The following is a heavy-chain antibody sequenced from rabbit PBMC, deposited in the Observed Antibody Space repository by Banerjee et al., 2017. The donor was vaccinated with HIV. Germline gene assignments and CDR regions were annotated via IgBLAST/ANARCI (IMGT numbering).Heavy chain of an antibody. J-gene: IGHJ4*01. CDR3: ARDLAGVIGWNFDL. Sequence: QEQLEESGGDLVKPEGSLTLTCTASGFSFSNGYVMCWVRQAPGKGLEWIACINGGSSGSSHYATWAKGRFTISKMPSTTVTLQMTSMTAADTATYFCARDLAGVIGWNFDLWGPGTLVTVS. V-gene: IGHV1S45*01. CDR1: GFSFSNGYV. D-gene: IGHD4-1*01. CDR2: INGGSSGSS.